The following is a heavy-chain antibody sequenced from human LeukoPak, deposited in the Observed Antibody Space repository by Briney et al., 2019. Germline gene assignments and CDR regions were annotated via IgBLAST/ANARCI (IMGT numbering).Heavy chain of an antibody. CDR2: ISSRGSSM. Sequence: GGSLRLSCAASGFTLSGYELNWVRQAPGKGLEWVSSISSRGSSMYYVDSVKGRFTISRDNAKNSLYLQMNSLRAEDTATYYCARSFGDTYYWYFGLWGRGTLLTVSS. CDR3: ARSFGDTYYWYFGL. CDR1: GFTLSGYE. D-gene: IGHD4-17*01. J-gene: IGHJ2*01. V-gene: IGHV3-48*03.